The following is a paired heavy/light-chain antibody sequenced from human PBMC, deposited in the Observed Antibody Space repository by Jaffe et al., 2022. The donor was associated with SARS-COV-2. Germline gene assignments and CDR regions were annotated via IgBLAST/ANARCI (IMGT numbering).Heavy chain of an antibody. CDR2: IYTSGTT. Sequence: QVQLQESGPGLVKPSQTLSLTCAVSGVSINSGSYYWSWIRQPAGKGLESIGRIYTSGTTNYKPSLRSRVTLALDTSKNQFSLKLASVTAADTAVYYCARVNMVRGVLGSYYFDHWGQGILVTVSS. CDR3: ARVNMVRGVLGSYYFDH. CDR1: GVSINSGSYY. V-gene: IGHV4-61*02. D-gene: IGHD3-10*01. J-gene: IGHJ4*02.
Light chain of an antibody. Sequence: QSVLTQPPSASATPGQRVTISCSGSSSNIGSNFVHWYQQLPGTAPKLLIYSNSQRPSGVPDRFSGSKSGTSASLAIGGLQSEDEAYYYCASWDDNLNGPVFGGGTKLTVL. CDR2: SNS. V-gene: IGLV1-44*01. CDR1: SSNIGSNF. J-gene: IGLJ2*01. CDR3: ASWDDNLNGPV.